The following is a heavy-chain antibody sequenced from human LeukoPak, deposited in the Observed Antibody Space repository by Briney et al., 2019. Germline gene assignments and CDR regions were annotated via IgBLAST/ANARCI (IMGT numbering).Heavy chain of an antibody. V-gene: IGHV4-34*01. CDR2: INHSGST. CDR3: ARSHGLY. J-gene: IGHJ4*02. CDR1: GGSFSGYY. Sequence: PSETLSLTCAVYGGSFSGYYWSWIRQPPGKGLEWIGEINHSGSTNYNPSLKSRVTISIDTSRNQFSLNLNSVTAADTAVYYCARSHGLYWGQGTLVTVSS.